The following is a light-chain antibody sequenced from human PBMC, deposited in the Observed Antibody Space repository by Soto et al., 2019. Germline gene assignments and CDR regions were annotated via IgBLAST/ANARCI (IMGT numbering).Light chain of an antibody. CDR2: FGS. CDR3: KQYKEWPPFT. CDR1: QSVSSN. Sequence: EIVLTQSPGTLSLSPGERATLSCRASQSVSSNYLAWYQQKPGQAPRFLIYFGSNRAAGIPPRFSGSGSGTEFTLTIDSLQPEDFAVYYCKQYKEWPPFTFGQGTRLEIK. J-gene: IGKJ5*01. V-gene: IGKV3D-15*01.